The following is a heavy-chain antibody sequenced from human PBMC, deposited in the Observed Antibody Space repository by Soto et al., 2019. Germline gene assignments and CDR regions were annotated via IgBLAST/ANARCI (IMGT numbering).Heavy chain of an antibody. Sequence: VQLLESGGGLVQPGGSLRLSCAASGFTFSSYAMSWVRQAPGKGLEWVSAISGSGGSTYYADSVKGRFTIYRDNSKNTLYLQMNRLRAEDTAVYYCAKAWVAVAVYYGMDVWGQGTTVNVSS. CDR3: AKAWVAVAVYYGMDV. V-gene: IGHV3-23*01. J-gene: IGHJ6*02. CDR2: ISGSGGST. D-gene: IGHD6-19*01. CDR1: GFTFSSYA.